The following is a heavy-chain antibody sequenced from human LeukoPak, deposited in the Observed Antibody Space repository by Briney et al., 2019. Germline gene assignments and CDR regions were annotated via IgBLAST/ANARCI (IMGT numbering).Heavy chain of an antibody. D-gene: IGHD3-10*01. V-gene: IGHV1-46*03. CDR3: ARDPYEGAYYYGSGRYSSLDY. J-gene: IGHJ4*02. CDR2: INPSGGST. Sequence: GASVKVSCKASGYTFTSYYMHWVRQAPGQGLEWMGIINPSGGSTSYAQKFQGRVTMTRDTSTSTVYMELSSLRSEDTAVYYCARDPYEGAYYYGSGRYSSLDYWGQGTLVTVSS. CDR1: GYTFTSYY.